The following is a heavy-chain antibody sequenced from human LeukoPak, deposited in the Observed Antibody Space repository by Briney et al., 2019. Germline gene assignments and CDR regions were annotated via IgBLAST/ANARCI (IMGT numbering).Heavy chain of an antibody. V-gene: IGHV5-51*01. D-gene: IGHD5-24*01. Sequence: GESLKISCKGSGYSFPKYWIGWVRQMPGEGLEWMGIIYPADSDTRYSPSFQGQVTISADKSINTAYLQWTGLKDSDTAMYYCARRKGDGYNSPFDYWGQGTLVTVSS. J-gene: IGHJ4*02. CDR2: IYPADSDT. CDR1: GYSFPKYW. CDR3: ARRKGDGYNSPFDY.